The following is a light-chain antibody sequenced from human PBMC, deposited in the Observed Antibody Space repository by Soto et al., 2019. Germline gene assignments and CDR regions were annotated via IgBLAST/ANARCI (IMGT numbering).Light chain of an antibody. J-gene: IGLJ1*01. CDR2: AVS. V-gene: IGLV2-14*03. CDR3: TSYTNSGTVI. CDR1: TSDNINYNY. Sequence: QSALIMHASVWGSPGQTTTTSRYGSTSDNINYNYVSWYQQHPGQAPKLMIYAVSNRPSGVSYRFAGSKSGNTASLTISGRQAEDEADFYCTSYTNSGTVIFGSGTKVTVL.